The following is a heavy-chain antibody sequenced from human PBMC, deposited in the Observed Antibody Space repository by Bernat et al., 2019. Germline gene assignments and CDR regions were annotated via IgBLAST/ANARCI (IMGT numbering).Heavy chain of an antibody. D-gene: IGHD2-2*01. CDR3: ARRGAEDQPGGDQQDGPNRNWYFDL. Sequence: QVQLQESCPGLVKPSETLSLTCTVAGGSISSYYWSWIRQPPGKGLEWIGYIYYSGSTNYNPSLKSRVTISVDTSKNQFSLKLSSVTAEDTAVYYCARRGAEDQPGGDQQDGPNRNWYFDLWGRGTLVTVSS. V-gene: IGHV4-59*08. J-gene: IGHJ2*01. CDR1: GGSISSYY. CDR2: IYYSGST.